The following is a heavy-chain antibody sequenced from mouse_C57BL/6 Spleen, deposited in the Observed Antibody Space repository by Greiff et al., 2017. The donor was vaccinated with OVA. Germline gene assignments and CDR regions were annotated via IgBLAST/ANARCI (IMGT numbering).Heavy chain of an antibody. CDR1: GFTFSSYA. J-gene: IGHJ1*03. CDR3: ARGGSHWYFDV. D-gene: IGHD3-1*01. CDR2: ISDGGSYT. V-gene: IGHV5-4*03. Sequence: EVKLQESGGGLVKPGGSLKLSCAASGFTFSSYAMSWVRQTPEKRLEWVATISDGGSYTYYPDNVKGRFTISRDNAKNNLYLQMSHLKSEDTAMYYCARGGSHWYFDVWGTGTTVTVSS.